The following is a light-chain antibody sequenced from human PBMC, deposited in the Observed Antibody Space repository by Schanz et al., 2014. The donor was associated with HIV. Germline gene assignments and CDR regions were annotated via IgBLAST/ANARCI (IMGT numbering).Light chain of an antibody. CDR3: ATWDDSLEGWV. J-gene: IGLJ3*02. Sequence: QSVLTQPPSASGTPGQRVTLSCSASSSNIATNAVNWYQQFPGTAPKLLIYATYNRPSGVPDRFSGSKSGTSASLAISGLQSEDESDFFCATWDDSLEGWVFGGGTKLTVL. V-gene: IGLV1-44*01. CDR2: ATY. CDR1: SSNIATNA.